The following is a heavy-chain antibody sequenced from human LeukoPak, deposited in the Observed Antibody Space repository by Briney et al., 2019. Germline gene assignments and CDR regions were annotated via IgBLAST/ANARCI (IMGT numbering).Heavy chain of an antibody. Sequence: ASVKVSCKASGYTFTSYDINWVRQATGQGLEWMGWMNPNSGNTGYAQKFQGRVTMTRNTSISTAYMELSSLRSEDTAVYYRATRLGYSYVNAFDIWGQGTMVTVSS. D-gene: IGHD5-18*01. V-gene: IGHV1-8*01. CDR2: MNPNSGNT. CDR1: GYTFTSYD. CDR3: ATRLGYSYVNAFDI. J-gene: IGHJ3*02.